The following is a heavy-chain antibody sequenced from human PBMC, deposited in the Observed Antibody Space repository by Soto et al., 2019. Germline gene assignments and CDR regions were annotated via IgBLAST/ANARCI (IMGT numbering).Heavy chain of an antibody. Sequence: SETLSLTCAVYGGSFSGYYWSWIRQPPGKGLEWIGEINHSGSTNYNPSLKSRVTISVDTSKNQFSLKLSSVIAADTAVYYCARATGYCSGGSCPRNWFDPWGQGTLVTVSS. V-gene: IGHV4-34*01. CDR2: INHSGST. CDR1: GGSFSGYY. D-gene: IGHD2-15*01. J-gene: IGHJ5*02. CDR3: ARATGYCSGGSCPRNWFDP.